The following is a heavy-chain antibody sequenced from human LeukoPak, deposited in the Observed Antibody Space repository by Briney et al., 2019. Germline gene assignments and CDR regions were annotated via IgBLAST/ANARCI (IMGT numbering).Heavy chain of an antibody. J-gene: IGHJ4*02. CDR3: AKDTYSSSTYNDY. CDR1: GFTFSSYA. Sequence: GGSLRLSCAASGFTFSSYAMSWVRQAPGKGLEWVSGISGSGGGTYYADSVKGRFTISRDNSKNTLYLQMNSLRVDDTAVYYCAKDTYSSSTYNDYWGQGTLVTVSS. CDR2: ISGSGGGT. V-gene: IGHV3-23*01. D-gene: IGHD6-6*01.